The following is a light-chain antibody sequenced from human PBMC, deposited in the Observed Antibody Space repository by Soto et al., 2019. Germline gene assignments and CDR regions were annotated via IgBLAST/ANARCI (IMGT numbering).Light chain of an antibody. V-gene: IGKV1-5*03. CDR3: QQYNNWLT. CDR2: KAS. CDR1: QTISSW. Sequence: DIQLTQSPSSLPVSVGDRVTITCRASQTISSWLAWYQQKPGKAPKLLIYKASTLKSGVPSRFSGSGSGTEFNLTISSLQSEDFGVYYCQQYNNWLTFGGGTKVDIK. J-gene: IGKJ4*01.